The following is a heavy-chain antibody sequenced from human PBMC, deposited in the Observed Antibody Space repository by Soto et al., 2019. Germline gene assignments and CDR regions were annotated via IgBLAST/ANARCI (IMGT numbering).Heavy chain of an antibody. J-gene: IGHJ3*02. D-gene: IGHD3-22*01. V-gene: IGHV4-31*03. Sequence: SETLSLTCTVSGGSISSGGYYWSWIRQHPGKGLEWIGYIYYSGSTYYNPSLKSRVTISVDTSKNQFSLKLSSVTAADTAVYYCAISNYYDSSGYYSSGDAFDIWGQGTMVTVSS. CDR3: AISNYYDSSGYYSSGDAFDI. CDR1: GGSISSGGYY. CDR2: IYYSGST.